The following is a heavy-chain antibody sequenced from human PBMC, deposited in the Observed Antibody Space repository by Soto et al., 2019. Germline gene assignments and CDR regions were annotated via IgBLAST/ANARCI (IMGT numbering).Heavy chain of an antibody. V-gene: IGHV3-49*04. J-gene: IGHJ4*02. CDR1: GFNFAAYT. CDR2: IRRIAYGGTT. CDR3: SRSLAIDFDS. Sequence: GSRLLPCSASGFNFAAYTISWVRLTSGKGLEWVGFIRRIAYGGTTDYAASVKGRFTISRDDSRKIVYLQMSRLKIEDTDVYYCSRSLAIDFDSWGQGTLVTVYS.